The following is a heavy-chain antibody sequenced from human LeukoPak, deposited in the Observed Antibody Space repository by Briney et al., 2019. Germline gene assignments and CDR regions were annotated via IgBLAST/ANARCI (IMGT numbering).Heavy chain of an antibody. Sequence: PGGSLRLSCAASGFTFSSHWMHWVRRAPGKGLEWVGRIKTKTAGGTIDYAAPVKGRFTISRDDSKNMLYLQMNSLKTEDTAVYFCTTDYYDSSGYVFWGQGTLVTVSS. J-gene: IGHJ4*02. D-gene: IGHD3-22*01. CDR3: TTDYYDSSGYVF. V-gene: IGHV3-15*07. CDR2: IKTKTAGGTI. CDR1: GFTFSSHW.